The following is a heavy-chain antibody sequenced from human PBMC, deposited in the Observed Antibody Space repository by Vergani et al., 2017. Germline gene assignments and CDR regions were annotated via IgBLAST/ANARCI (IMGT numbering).Heavy chain of an antibody. V-gene: IGHV5-10-1*03. CDR1: GYSFTSYW. CDR3: ARQGGLSGRYYSWYFDL. D-gene: IGHD1-26*01. Sequence: EVQLVQSGAEVKKPGESLRISCKGSGYSFTSYWISWVRQMPGKGLEWMGRIDPSDSYTNYSPSFQGHVTISADKSISTAYLQWSSLKASDTAMYYCARQGGLSGRYYSWYFDLWGRGTLVTVSS. J-gene: IGHJ2*01. CDR2: IDPSDSYT.